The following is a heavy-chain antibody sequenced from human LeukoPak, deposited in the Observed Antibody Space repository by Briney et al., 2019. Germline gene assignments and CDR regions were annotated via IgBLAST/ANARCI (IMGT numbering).Heavy chain of an antibody. Sequence: GGSLRLSCVASGFSFNNYRMTWVRQAPGKGLEWVANIKQDGSEKYYVDSVKGRFTISRDSAKNSLYLQMNSLRAEDTAVYYCAREYYDFWSGREYYFDYWGQGTLVTVSS. CDR1: GFSFNNYR. V-gene: IGHV3-7*01. CDR2: IKQDGSEK. J-gene: IGHJ4*02. CDR3: AREYYDFWSGREYYFDY. D-gene: IGHD3-3*01.